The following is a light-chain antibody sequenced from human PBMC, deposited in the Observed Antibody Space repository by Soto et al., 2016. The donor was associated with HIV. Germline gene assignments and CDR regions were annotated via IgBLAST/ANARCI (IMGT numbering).Light chain of an antibody. V-gene: IGKV1-5*03. Sequence: DIQMTQSPSTLAASRGDRVTITCRASRSISSWLAWYQQKAGKAPKLLIYKASTLESGVPSRFSGSGSGTEFTLTISSLQPDDFATYYCQQYNSYSLTFGGGTKVEIK. J-gene: IGKJ4*01. CDR3: QQYNSYSLT. CDR2: KAS. CDR1: RSISSW.